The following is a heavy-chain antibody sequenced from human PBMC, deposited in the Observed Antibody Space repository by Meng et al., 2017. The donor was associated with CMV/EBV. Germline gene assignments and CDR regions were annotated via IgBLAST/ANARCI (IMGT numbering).Heavy chain of an antibody. J-gene: IGHJ4*02. CDR3: ARGGENYYDSSGYYS. Sequence: SETLSLTCTVSGGSVSSGSYYWSWIRQPPGKGLEWIGYIYYSGSTNYNPSLKSRVTISVDTSKNQFSLKLSSVTAADTAVYYCARGGENYYDSSGYYSWGQGTLVTVSS. D-gene: IGHD3-22*01. CDR1: GGSVSSGSYY. CDR2: IYYSGST. V-gene: IGHV4-61*01.